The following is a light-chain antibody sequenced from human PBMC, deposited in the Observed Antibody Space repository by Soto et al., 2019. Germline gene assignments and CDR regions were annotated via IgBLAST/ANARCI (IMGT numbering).Light chain of an antibody. V-gene: IGKV3-20*01. CDR1: QSVSSSY. Sequence: ESVLTHSPGTLSLSPWERATLSCRASQSVSSSYLAWYQQKPGQAPRLLIYGASSRATGIPDRFSGSGSGTDFTLTISRLEPEDFAVYYCQQYGSSPTFGQGTRLEIK. J-gene: IGKJ5*01. CDR2: GAS. CDR3: QQYGSSPT.